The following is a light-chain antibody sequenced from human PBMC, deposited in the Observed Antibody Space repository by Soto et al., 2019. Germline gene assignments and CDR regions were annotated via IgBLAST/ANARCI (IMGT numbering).Light chain of an antibody. CDR3: HQRSNWPRT. J-gene: IGKJ4*01. V-gene: IGKV3-11*01. Sequence: ETVLTQSPATLSLSPGERATLSCRASQSIYSSLAWYQQKPGQSPRLLIYAASNRATGILARFSATGSGKDFTLTISSLDPEDFAVYYCHQRSNWPRTFGGGTKVELK. CDR1: QSIYSS. CDR2: AAS.